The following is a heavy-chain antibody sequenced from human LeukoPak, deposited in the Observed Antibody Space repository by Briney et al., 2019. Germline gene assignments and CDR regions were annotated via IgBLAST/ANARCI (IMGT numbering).Heavy chain of an antibody. CDR1: GFTFSSYA. Sequence: GGSLRLSCAASGFTFSSYAMSWVRQAPGKGLEWVSAISGSGGSTYYADSVKGRFTISRDNSKNTLYLQMNSLRVEDTAVYYCAKDRRYCGGDCYAEYFQHWGQGTLVTVSS. CDR2: ISGSGGST. CDR3: AKDRRYCGGDCYAEYFQH. D-gene: IGHD2-21*01. J-gene: IGHJ1*01. V-gene: IGHV3-23*01.